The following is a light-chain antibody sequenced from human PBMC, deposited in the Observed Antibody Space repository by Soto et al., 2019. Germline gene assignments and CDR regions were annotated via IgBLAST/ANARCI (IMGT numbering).Light chain of an antibody. CDR3: QQYNNWPGT. J-gene: IGKJ1*01. CDR2: RAS. Sequence: EIEMTQSPATLSLAPGERVTLSCRASESVSTNLAWYQQKAGQAPRLLIQRASTRATGIPARFSGSGSGTEFTLTISSLQSEDFAVYFCQQYNNWPGTFGQGTKVDIK. V-gene: IGKV3-15*01. CDR1: ESVSTN.